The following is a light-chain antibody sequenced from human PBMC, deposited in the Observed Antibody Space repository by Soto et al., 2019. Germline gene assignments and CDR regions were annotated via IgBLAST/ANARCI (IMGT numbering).Light chain of an antibody. CDR1: SSDVGGYNS. V-gene: IGLV2-14*01. J-gene: IGLJ1*01. Sequence: QSALTQPPSASGSSGQSVTISCAGTSSDVGGYNSVSWYQLHPGKAPKLIIYEVNNRPSGLSNRFSGSKSGNTASLTISGLQADDEGDYYCSSYTSDTSPYVFGTGTKLTVL. CDR3: SSYTSDTSPYV. CDR2: EVN.